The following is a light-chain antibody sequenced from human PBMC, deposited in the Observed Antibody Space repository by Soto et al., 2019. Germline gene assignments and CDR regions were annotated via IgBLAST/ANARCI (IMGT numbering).Light chain of an antibody. Sequence: DIVMTQSPDSLAVSLGERATINCKSSQSVLYSSNNKNYLAWYQQKPGQPRKLLIYWASTRESGVPDRFSGSGSETDFALTISSLQAEDVAVYYCQQYYSTPPTFGQGTKLEIK. CDR3: QQYYSTPPT. CDR2: WAS. V-gene: IGKV4-1*01. CDR1: QSVLYSSNNKNY. J-gene: IGKJ2*01.